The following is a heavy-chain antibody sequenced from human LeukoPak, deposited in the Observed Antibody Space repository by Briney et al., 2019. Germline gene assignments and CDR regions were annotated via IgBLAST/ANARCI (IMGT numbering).Heavy chain of an antibody. CDR2: IYYSGST. D-gene: IGHD2-2*01. J-gene: IGHJ6*04. V-gene: IGHV4-30-4*01. CDR1: GGSISSGDYY. Sequence: PSQTLSLTCTVSGGSISSGDYYWSWIRQPPGKGLEWIGYIYYSGSTYYNPSLKSRVTISVDTSKNQFSLKLSSVTAADTAVYYCARDARGMIVVVPAAAPHYGMDVWGKGTRSPSPQ. CDR3: ARDARGMIVVVPAAAPHYGMDV.